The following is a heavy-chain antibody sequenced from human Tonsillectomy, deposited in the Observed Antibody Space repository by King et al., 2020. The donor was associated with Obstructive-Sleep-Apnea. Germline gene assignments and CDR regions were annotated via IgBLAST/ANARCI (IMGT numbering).Heavy chain of an antibody. Sequence: QLQESGPGLVKPSETLSLTCTVSGGSISSYYWSWIRQPPGKGLEWIGYIYYSGSSNYNPSLKSRVTISVDTSKNQFSLKLSSVTAADTAVYYCARERVGEMANHGPFDYWGQGTLVTVSS. D-gene: IGHD5-24*01. CDR2: IYYSGSS. CDR1: GGSISSYY. CDR3: ARERVGEMANHGPFDY. V-gene: IGHV4-59*01. J-gene: IGHJ4*02.